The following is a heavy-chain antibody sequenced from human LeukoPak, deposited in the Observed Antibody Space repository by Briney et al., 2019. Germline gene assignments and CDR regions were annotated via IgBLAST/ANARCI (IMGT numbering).Heavy chain of an antibody. D-gene: IGHD3-22*01. V-gene: IGHV3-15*01. Sequence: GGSLRLSCAASGFTFSNAWMSWVRQAPGKGLEWVGRIKSKTDGGTTDYAAPVKGRFTISRDDSKNTLYLQMNSLKTEDTAVYYCTTDLSGEYYYDSSGYPDYWGQGTLVTVSS. CDR3: TTDLSGEYYYDSSGYPDY. CDR2: IKSKTDGGTT. CDR1: GFTFSNAW. J-gene: IGHJ4*02.